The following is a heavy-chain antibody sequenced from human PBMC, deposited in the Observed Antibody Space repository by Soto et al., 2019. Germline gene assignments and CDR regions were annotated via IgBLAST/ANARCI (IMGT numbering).Heavy chain of an antibody. CDR1: GITTMTYW. V-gene: IGHV3-7*03. J-gene: IGHJ4*02. Sequence: GGSLRLSFASSGITTMTYWMGWFRQAPGRGLEWVATIKQDGTEKYYMDSLKGLFTISRDNAINSLYLQMSSLRAEDTAVYFCVTGDHADYWGQGTLVTVSS. CDR2: IKQDGTEK. D-gene: IGHD3-10*01. CDR3: VTGDHADY.